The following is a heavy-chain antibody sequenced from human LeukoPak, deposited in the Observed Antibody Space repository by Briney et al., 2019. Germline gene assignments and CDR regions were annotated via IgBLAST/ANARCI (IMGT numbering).Heavy chain of an antibody. CDR2: INPNSGGT. D-gene: IGHD6-13*01. CDR3: ATGYSPLYYFDY. CDR1: GYTFTGYY. V-gene: IGHV1-2*02. Sequence: ASVKVSCKASGYTFTGYYMHWVRQAPGQGLEWMGWINPNSGGTNYAKKFQGRVTTTRETSISTAYMEQSRLRSDDTAVYYCATGYSPLYYFDYWGQGTLVTVSS. J-gene: IGHJ4*02.